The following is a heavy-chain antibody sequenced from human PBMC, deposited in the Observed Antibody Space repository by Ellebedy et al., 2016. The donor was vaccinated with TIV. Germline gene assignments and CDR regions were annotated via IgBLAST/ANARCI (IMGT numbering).Heavy chain of an antibody. CDR1: GYSFTSYW. CDR2: IYPGDSDT. Sequence: GESLKTSXKGSGYSFTSYWIGWVRQMPGKGLEWMEIIYPGDSDTRYSPSFQGQVTISADKSISTAYLQWSSLKASDTAMYYCARHIAVAGTDYWGQGTLVTVSS. D-gene: IGHD6-19*01. J-gene: IGHJ4*02. CDR3: ARHIAVAGTDY. V-gene: IGHV5-51*01.